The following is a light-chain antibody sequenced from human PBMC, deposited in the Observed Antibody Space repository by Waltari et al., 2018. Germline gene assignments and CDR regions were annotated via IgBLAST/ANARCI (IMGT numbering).Light chain of an antibody. CDR3: QQYYRIPRT. J-gene: IGKJ1*01. Sequence: DIVMTQSPDSLAVSLGERATINCKSSQSVLYNSNDKNYLAWYQKKPGQPPRLLIYWASTRESGVPERFSGRGSGTDFTLTISSLQAEDVAVYYCQQYYRIPRTFGQGTTVDIK. CDR1: QSVLYNSNDKNY. CDR2: WAS. V-gene: IGKV4-1*01.